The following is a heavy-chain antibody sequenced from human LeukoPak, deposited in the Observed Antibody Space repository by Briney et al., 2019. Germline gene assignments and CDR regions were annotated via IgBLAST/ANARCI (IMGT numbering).Heavy chain of an antibody. J-gene: IGHJ4*01. CDR2: INHSGTI. CDR1: GGTFKDYY. V-gene: IGHV4-34*01. D-gene: IGHD3-10*01. CDR3: ARGRRYYYGSGSYY. Sequence: SETLSLTCAVYGGTFKDYYWTWIRQSPGKGLEGIGEINHSGTINSNPSLKSRVTISVDTSKNQFSLRLTSVTAADAAIYYCARGRRYYYGSGSYYWGQGTLVTVST.